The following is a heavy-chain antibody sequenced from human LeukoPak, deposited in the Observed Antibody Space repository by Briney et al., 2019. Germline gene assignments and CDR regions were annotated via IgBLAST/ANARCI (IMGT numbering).Heavy chain of an antibody. Sequence: GGSLRLSCAASGFTFSSYAMHWVRQAPGKGLEWVAVISYDGSNKYYADSVKGRFTISRDNSKNTLYLQMNSLRAEDTAVYYCARMYSSGWVPFYYYYYGMDVWGQGTTVTVSS. CDR2: ISYDGSNK. J-gene: IGHJ6*02. CDR1: GFTFSSYA. CDR3: ARMYSSGWVPFYYYYYGMDV. V-gene: IGHV3-30-3*01. D-gene: IGHD6-19*01.